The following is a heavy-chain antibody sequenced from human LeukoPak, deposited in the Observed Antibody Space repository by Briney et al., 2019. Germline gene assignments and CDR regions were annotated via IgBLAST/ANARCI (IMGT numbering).Heavy chain of an antibody. Sequence: SETLSLTCTVSGGSISKYYWSWIRQPPPKGLAWIGYVYYTGSASYNPSLKSRVTISGDTSKTQFSLKLSSVCAADTAVYYCTRGGVSSSSDWFDPWGQGTLVIVSS. CDR1: GGSISKYY. V-gene: IGHV4-59*08. J-gene: IGHJ5*02. CDR2: VYYTGSA. D-gene: IGHD6-6*01. CDR3: TRGGVSSSSDWFDP.